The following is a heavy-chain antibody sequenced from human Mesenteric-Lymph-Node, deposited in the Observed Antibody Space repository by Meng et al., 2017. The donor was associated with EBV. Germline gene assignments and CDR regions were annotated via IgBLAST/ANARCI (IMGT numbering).Heavy chain of an antibody. D-gene: IGHD3-16*01. J-gene: IGHJ4*02. V-gene: IGHV1-69*01. CDR1: RGTFYNFA. CDR2: IMPIDYTP. CDR3: AALESSIITRFKY. Sequence: QVQLVQLWSECLKAADTGTVACQPSRGTFYNFAISWGPQAPGQGLEWMGGIMPIDYTPNYAQKFQGRITITADELTSTAYMELSSLRSDDTAVYYCAALESSIITRFKYWGQGTLVTVSS.